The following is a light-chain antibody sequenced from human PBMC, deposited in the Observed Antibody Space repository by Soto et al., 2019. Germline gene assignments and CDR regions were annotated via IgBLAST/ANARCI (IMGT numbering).Light chain of an antibody. CDR1: QSVSSY. CDR3: QQSSNWPPLT. CDR2: DAS. Sequence: EIVLTQSPATLSLSPGERATLSCRASQSVSSYLAWYQQKPGQAPRLLIYDASNRATGIPARFSGSGSGTDFTLTISSLEHEDFAFYYCQQSSNWPPLTFGGGTKVEIK. V-gene: IGKV3-11*01. J-gene: IGKJ4*01.